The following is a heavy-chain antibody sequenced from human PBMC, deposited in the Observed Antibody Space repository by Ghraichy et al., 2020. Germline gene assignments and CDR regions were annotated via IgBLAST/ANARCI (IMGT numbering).Heavy chain of an antibody. Sequence: GGSLRLSCSASGFTFSSYAMHWVRQAPGKGLEYVSAISSNGGSTYYADSVKGRFTISRDNSKNTLYLQMSSLRAEDTAVYYCVKVMNSGSPRYYFDYWGQGTLVTVSS. D-gene: IGHD1-26*01. J-gene: IGHJ4*02. CDR2: ISSNGGST. CDR3: VKVMNSGSPRYYFDY. V-gene: IGHV3-64D*06. CDR1: GFTFSSYA.